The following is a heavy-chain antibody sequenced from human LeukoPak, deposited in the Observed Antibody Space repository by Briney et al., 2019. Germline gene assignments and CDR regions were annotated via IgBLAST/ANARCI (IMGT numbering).Heavy chain of an antibody. Sequence: ASVKVSCKASGYTFTGYYMHWVRQAPGQGLEWMGWINPNSGGTNYAQKFQGRVTMTRDTSISTAYMELSRLRSDDTAVYYCARAWGYCSNTSCYGGDAFDIWGQGTMVTVSS. CDR3: ARAWGYCSNTSCYGGDAFDI. CDR1: GYTFTGYY. J-gene: IGHJ3*02. V-gene: IGHV1-2*02. CDR2: INPNSGGT. D-gene: IGHD2-2*01.